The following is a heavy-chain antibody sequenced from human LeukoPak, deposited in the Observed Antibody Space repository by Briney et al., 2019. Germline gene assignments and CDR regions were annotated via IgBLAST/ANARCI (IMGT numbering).Heavy chain of an antibody. CDR3: ARVARCTSCFDVDY. J-gene: IGHJ4*02. V-gene: IGHV4-34*01. Sequence: PSETLSLTCAVYGGSFSGCYWSWIRQPPGKGLEWIGEINHSGSTNYNPSLKSRVTISVDTSKNQFSLKLSSVTAADTAVYYCARVARCTSCFDVDYWGQGTLVTVSS. CDR1: GGSFSGCY. CDR2: INHSGST. D-gene: IGHD2-2*01.